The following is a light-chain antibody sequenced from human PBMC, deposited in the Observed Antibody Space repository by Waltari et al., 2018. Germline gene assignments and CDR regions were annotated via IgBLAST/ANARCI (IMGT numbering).Light chain of an antibody. CDR3: LQYNSYSWT. CDR1: QTISNW. V-gene: IGKV1-5*03. CDR2: KAS. J-gene: IGKJ1*01. Sequence: DRQMTQSPSTLSASVGDRVTITCRASQTISNWLAWCQQKPGKAPKLLIYKASGLESGVPSRFSGSGSGTDFTLTISSLQPEDVGTYYCLQYNSYSWTFGHGTKVEI.